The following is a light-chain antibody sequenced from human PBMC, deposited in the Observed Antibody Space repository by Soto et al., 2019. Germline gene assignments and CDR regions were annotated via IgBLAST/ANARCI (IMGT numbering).Light chain of an antibody. CDR2: GNN. V-gene: IGLV1-40*01. CDR3: QSYDTSLTGSYV. CDR1: SSDIGAGYD. J-gene: IGLJ1*01. Sequence: SVLTQPPSVSGAPGLRVTISCTGSSSDIGAGYDVHWYQQLPGTAPKLLIYGNNNRPSGVPDRFSGSKSGTSASLAITGLQAEDEADYYCQSYDTSLTGSYVFGTGTKVTVL.